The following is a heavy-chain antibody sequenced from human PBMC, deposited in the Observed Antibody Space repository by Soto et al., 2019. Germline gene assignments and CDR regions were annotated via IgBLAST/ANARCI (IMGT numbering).Heavy chain of an antibody. CDR1: GGSISSYY. V-gene: IGHV4-59*01. J-gene: IGHJ6*02. CDR3: ARVLGSYGYYYYGMDV. CDR2: IYYSGST. D-gene: IGHD5-18*01. Sequence: PSETLSLTCTVSGGSISSYYWSWIRQPPGKGLEWIGYIYYSGSTNYNPSLKSRVTISVDTSKNQFSLKLSSVTAADTAVYYCARVLGSYGYYYYGMDVWGQGTTVTVS.